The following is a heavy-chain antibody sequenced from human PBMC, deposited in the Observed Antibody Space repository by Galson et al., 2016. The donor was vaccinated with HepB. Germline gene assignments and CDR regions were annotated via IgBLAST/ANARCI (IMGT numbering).Heavy chain of an antibody. CDR3: ARGLYSNSFDL. CDR1: GFTFRTFS. D-gene: IGHD4-11*01. CDR2: ISGDSDTI. J-gene: IGHJ5*02. Sequence: SLRLSCAASGFTFRTFSMDWVRQAPGKGLEWVSYISGDSDTIYYADSVKGRFTISRDNAKSSLNLQMNALRDEDTAVYYCARGLYSNSFDLWGRGTPVTVS. V-gene: IGHV3-48*02.